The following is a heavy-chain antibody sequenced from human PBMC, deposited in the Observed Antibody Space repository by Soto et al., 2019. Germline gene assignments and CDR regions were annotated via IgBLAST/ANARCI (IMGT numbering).Heavy chain of an antibody. CDR1: GSSISSSSYY. J-gene: IGHJ5*02. CDR2: IYYSGST. CDR3: ARHGAAAGTNWFDP. D-gene: IGHD6-13*01. Sequence: SETLSLTCTVSGSSISSSSYYWGWIRQPPGKGLEWIGSIYYSGSTYYNPSLKSRVTISVDTSKNQFSLKLSSVTAADTAVYYCARHGAAAGTNWFDPWGQGTLVTVSS. V-gene: IGHV4-39*01.